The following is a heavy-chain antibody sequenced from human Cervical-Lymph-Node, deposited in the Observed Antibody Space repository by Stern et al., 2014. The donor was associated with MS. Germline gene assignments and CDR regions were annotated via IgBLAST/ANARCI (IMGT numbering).Heavy chain of an antibody. CDR1: GFTFGNYA. CDR3: ARDYSESRGHCLFYFGL. V-gene: IGHV3-30-3*01. J-gene: IGHJ4*02. CDR2: ISSDGSRQ. Sequence: VQLVESGGGVVQPGRSRRLSCAAAGFTFGNYAMHWVRQAPGKGLEWVTLISSDGSRQYYTDYVKGRFTISRDNSKSTLYLQMNSLTTEDTAVYYCARDYSESRGHCLFYFGLWGQGTLVTVSS. D-gene: IGHD3-22*01.